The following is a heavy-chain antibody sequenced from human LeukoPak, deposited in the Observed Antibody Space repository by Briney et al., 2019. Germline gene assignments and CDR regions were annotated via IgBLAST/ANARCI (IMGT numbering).Heavy chain of an antibody. Sequence: SETLSLTCAVYGGSFSGYYWSWIRQPPGKGLEWIGEINHSGSTNYNPSLKSRVTISVDTSKNQFSLKLSSVTAADTAVYYCARGIKPRYCSSTSCYRGHFDYWGQGTLVTVSS. D-gene: IGHD2-2*02. CDR2: INHSGST. J-gene: IGHJ4*02. CDR3: ARGIKPRYCSSTSCYRGHFDY. CDR1: GGSFSGYY. V-gene: IGHV4-34*01.